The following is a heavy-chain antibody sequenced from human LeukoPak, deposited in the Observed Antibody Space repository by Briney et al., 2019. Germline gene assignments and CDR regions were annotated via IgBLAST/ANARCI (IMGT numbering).Heavy chain of an antibody. CDR1: GGTFSSYA. CDR3: ARVGAILLGFSSYFDY. Sequence: SVKVSCKASGGTFSSYAISWVRQAPGQGLEWMGGTIPIFGTANYAQKFQGRVTITADESTSTAYMELSSLRSEDTAVYYCARVGAILLGFSSYFDYWGQGTLVTVSS. CDR2: TIPIFGTA. D-gene: IGHD3-10*02. J-gene: IGHJ4*02. V-gene: IGHV1-69*13.